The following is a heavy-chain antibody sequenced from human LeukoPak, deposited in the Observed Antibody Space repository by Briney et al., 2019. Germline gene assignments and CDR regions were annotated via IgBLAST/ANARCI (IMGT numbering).Heavy chain of an antibody. CDR1: GYTFTSYY. Sequence: GASVKVSCKASGYTFTSYYMHWVRQAPGQRLEWMGWINAGDGNTKYSQEFQDRLTITRDTSARTAYMELSSLRSEDMAVYYCARDRAPKTVTSEVDAFDIWGQGTMVTVSS. CDR3: ARDRAPKTVTSEVDAFDI. V-gene: IGHV1-3*03. CDR2: INAGDGNT. D-gene: IGHD4-17*01. J-gene: IGHJ3*02.